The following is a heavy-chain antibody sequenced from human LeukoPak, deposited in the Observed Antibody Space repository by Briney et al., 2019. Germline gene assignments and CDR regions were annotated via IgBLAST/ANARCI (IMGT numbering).Heavy chain of an antibody. CDR1: GYSLIEVA. CDR2: FDPEDGEDGET. CDR3: AMTDRYAGRPFDY. V-gene: IGHV1-24*01. Sequence: ASVKVSCKVSGYSLIEVAMHWVRQAPGKGLEWVGSFDPEDGEDGETHYAQKFQGRVTMTEDASTDTAYMELTSLSSEDTALYYCAMTDRYAGRPFDYWAREPWSPSPQ. D-gene: IGHD3-9*01. J-gene: IGHJ4*02.